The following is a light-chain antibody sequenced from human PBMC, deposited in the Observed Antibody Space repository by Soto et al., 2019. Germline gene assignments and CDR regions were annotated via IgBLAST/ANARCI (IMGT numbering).Light chain of an antibody. CDR1: QTISSY. CDR2: AAS. V-gene: IGKV1-9*01. CDR3: QQLNSYPIT. J-gene: IGKJ5*01. Sequence: DIQMTQSPSTLSGSVGDRVTITCRASQTISSYLAWYQQKPGKAPNLLIYAASTLQSGVPSRFSGSGSGTDFTLTISSLQPEDFATYYCQQLNSYPITFGQGTRLEI.